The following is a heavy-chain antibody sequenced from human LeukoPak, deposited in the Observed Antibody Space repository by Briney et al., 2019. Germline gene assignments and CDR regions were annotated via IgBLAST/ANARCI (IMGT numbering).Heavy chain of an antibody. J-gene: IGHJ6*04. CDR2: ISGSGGST. Sequence: GGSLRLSCAASGFTFSSYAMSWVRQAPGKGLEWVSAISGSGGSTYYADSVKGRFTISRDNSKNTLYLQMNSLRAEDTAVYYCAKGQYYYGSGSYLGVWGKGTTVTVSS. CDR3: AKGQYYYGSGSYLGV. V-gene: IGHV3-23*01. CDR1: GFTFSSYA. D-gene: IGHD3-10*01.